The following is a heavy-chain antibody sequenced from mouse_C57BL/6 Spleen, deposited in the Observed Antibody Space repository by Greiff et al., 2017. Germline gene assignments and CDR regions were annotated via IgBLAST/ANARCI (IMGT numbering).Heavy chain of an antibody. CDR1: GFTFSDYY. V-gene: IGHV5-12*01. CDR3: ARLAGSYWYFDV. J-gene: IGHJ1*03. CDR2: ISNGGGST. Sequence: DVMLVESGGGLVQPGGSLKLSCAASGFTFSDYYMYWVRQTPEKRLEWVAYISNGGGSTYYPDTVKGRFTISRDNAKNTLYLQMSRLKSEDTAMYYCARLAGSYWYFDVWGTGITVTVSS.